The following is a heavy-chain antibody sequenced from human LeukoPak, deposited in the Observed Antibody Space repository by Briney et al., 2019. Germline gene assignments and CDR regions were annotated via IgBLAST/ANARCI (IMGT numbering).Heavy chain of an antibody. CDR2: IYPGDSDT. J-gene: IGHJ4*01. V-gene: IGHV5-51*01. D-gene: IGHD4-17*01. CDR1: GSSFTSYW. Sequence: PGESLQISCQGSGSSFTSYWIGWVRQLPGKGLEWMGIIYPGDSDTRYSPSFQGQVTISADKSISTAYLQWSSLKASDTAMYYCASSIAAPYGYYFDYWGQGTLVTVSS. CDR3: ASSIAAPYGYYFDY.